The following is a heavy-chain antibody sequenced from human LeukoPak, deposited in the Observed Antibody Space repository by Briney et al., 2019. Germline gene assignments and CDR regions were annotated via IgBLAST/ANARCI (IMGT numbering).Heavy chain of an antibody. CDR3: ARDHYGGYAYSDY. CDR1: GFTFSSYW. V-gene: IGHV3-33*08. CDR2: IWYDGTNK. J-gene: IGHJ4*02. D-gene: IGHD5-12*01. Sequence: GGSLRLSCAASGFTFSSYWMHWVRQAPGKGLEWVAVIWYDGTNKYYADSVKGRFTISRDNSKNTLYLQMNSQSAEDTAVYLCARDHYGGYAYSDYWGQGALVIVSS.